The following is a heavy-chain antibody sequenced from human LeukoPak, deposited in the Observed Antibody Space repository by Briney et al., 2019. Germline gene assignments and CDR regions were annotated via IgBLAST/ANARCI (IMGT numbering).Heavy chain of an antibody. D-gene: IGHD3-10*01. V-gene: IGHV3-7*01. Sequence: PGKSLRLSCEASGFTFSSSWMGWVRQGPGKGPEWVASINPDTSEIHYVDAVRGRFTISRDNAKNSLYLQMSSLTADDTALYYCVRSHHPGGWFDPWGQGTLVTVSS. J-gene: IGHJ5*02. CDR2: INPDTSEI. CDR1: GFTFSSSW. CDR3: VRSHHPGGWFDP.